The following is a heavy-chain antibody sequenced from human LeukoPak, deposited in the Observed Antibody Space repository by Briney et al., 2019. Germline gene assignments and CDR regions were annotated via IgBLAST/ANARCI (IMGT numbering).Heavy chain of an antibody. CDR2: INHSGST. D-gene: IGHD2-8*01. V-gene: IGHV4-34*01. Sequence: SETLSLTCAVYGGSFSGYYWSWIRQPPGKGLEWIGEINHSGSTNYNPSLKSRVTISVDTSKNQFSLKLSSVTAADTAVYYCARGPIVLMVYAIRTDAFDIWGQGTMVTVSS. CDR3: ARGPIVLMVYAIRTDAFDI. J-gene: IGHJ3*02. CDR1: GGSFSGYY.